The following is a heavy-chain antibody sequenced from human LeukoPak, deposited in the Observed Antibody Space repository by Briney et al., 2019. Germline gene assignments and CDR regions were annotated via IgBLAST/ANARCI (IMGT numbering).Heavy chain of an antibody. V-gene: IGHV3-30*02. CDR2: TRYDGSHK. CDR1: GFTFSSYG. J-gene: IGHJ4*02. CDR3: AKEPPTYYARSGYPDF. D-gene: IGHD3-22*01. Sequence: GGSLRLSCAASGFTFSSYGMHWVRQAPGKGLEWVALTRYDGSHKYVADSVKGRFTISRDNSKNTVYLQMNSLRVEDTAVYYCAKEPPTYYARSGYPDFWGQGTLVTVSS.